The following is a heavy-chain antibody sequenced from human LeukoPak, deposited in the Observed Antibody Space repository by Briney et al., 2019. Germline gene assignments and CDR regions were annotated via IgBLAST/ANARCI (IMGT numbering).Heavy chain of an antibody. CDR3: ARETVDTAIYYYYGMDV. CDR1: GFTFSSYG. CDR2: IWYDGSNK. D-gene: IGHD5-18*01. J-gene: IGHJ6*02. Sequence: PGRSLRLSCAASGFTFSSYGMHWVRQAPGKGLKWVAVIWYDGSNKYYADSVKGRFTISRDNSKNTLYLQMNSLRAEDTAVYYCARETVDTAIYYYYGMDVWGQGTTVTVSS. V-gene: IGHV3-33*01.